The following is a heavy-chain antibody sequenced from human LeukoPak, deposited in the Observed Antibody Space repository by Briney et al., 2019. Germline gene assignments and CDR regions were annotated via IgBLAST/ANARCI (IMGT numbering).Heavy chain of an antibody. CDR1: GGSISSSNW. CDR2: IYHSGST. D-gene: IGHD1-7*01. V-gene: IGHV4-4*02. Sequence: PSGTLSLTCAVSGGSISSSNWWSWVRQPPGKGLEWIGEIYHSGSTNYNPSLKSRVTISVDKSKNQFSLKLSSVTAADTAVYYCARRTDPKLYYYYYYMDVWGKGTTVTVSS. J-gene: IGHJ6*03. CDR3: ARRTDPKLYYYYYYMDV.